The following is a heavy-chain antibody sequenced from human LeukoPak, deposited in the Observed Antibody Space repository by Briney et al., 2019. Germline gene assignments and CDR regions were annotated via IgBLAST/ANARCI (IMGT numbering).Heavy chain of an antibody. CDR2: IIPILGIA. D-gene: IGHD3-22*01. CDR3: ARGNDDSSGYYWY. J-gene: IGHJ4*02. CDR1: GGTFSSYA. V-gene: IGHV1-69*04. Sequence: SVKVSCKASGGTFSSYAISWVRQAPGQGLEWMGRIIPILGIANYAQKFQGRVTITADKSTSTAYMELSSLRSEDTAVYYCARGNDDSSGYYWYWGQGTLVTVSS.